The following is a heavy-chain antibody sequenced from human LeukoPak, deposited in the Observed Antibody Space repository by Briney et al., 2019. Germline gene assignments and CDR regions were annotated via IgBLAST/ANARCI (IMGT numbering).Heavy chain of an antibody. CDR2: IHPNSGGT. D-gene: IGHD3-16*01. CDR3: ARDEYVLTSFDP. J-gene: IGHJ5*02. CDR1: GFTISDRY. Sequence: GASVKVSCKASGFTISDRYMHWVRQAPGQGLEWMGGIHPNSGGTNYAQKFQGRVTMTRDASINTAYMELSRLRSDDTAVYYCARDEYVLTSFDPWGQGTLVTVSS. V-gene: IGHV1-2*02.